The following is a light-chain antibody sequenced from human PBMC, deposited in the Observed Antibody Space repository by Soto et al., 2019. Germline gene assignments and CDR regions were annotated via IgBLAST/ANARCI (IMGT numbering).Light chain of an antibody. J-gene: IGKJ4*01. CDR1: QSLLYSNGYNY. Sequence: DIVMTQSPLSLPVTPGEPASISCRSSQSLLYSNGYNYLVWYLQRPGQSPQLLIYLGSNRASGVPDRFSGSGSGTDFTLKISRVEAEDVGVYYRMQALQTPPTSGGGTKVEIK. CDR3: MQALQTPPT. V-gene: IGKV2-28*01. CDR2: LGS.